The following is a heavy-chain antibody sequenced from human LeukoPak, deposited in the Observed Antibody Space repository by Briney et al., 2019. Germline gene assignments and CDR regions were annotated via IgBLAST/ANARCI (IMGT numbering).Heavy chain of an antibody. CDR3: ARGAYSSGWAYFDH. D-gene: IGHD6-19*01. CDR2: ISFSVNTK. J-gene: IGHJ4*02. V-gene: IGHV3-48*04. CDR1: GFTFSDYS. Sequence: PGGPLRLSCAASGFTFSDYSMNWVRQAPGKGLEGVSYISFSVNTKYYGDSVKGRFTIPRDNAKNSLYLHMDGLRAEDTAVYYCARGAYSSGWAYFDHWGQGTLVTVSS.